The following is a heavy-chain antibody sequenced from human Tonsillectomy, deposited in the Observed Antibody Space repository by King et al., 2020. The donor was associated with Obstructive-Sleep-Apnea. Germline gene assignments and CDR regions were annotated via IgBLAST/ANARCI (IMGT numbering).Heavy chain of an antibody. CDR3: AREPAYLFKGNGYFDY. CDR2: IYSGGSA. CDR1: GFTVSSNY. J-gene: IGHJ4*02. D-gene: IGHD2-21*01. V-gene: IGHV3-66*01. Sequence: QLVQSGGGLVQPGGSLRLSCTVSGFTVSSNYMSWVRQAPGKGLERVSVIYSGGSAYYADSVKGRFTISRDNSKTTLYLQMNGLRAEDTAVYYCAREPAYLFKGNGYFDYWGQGTLVTVSS.